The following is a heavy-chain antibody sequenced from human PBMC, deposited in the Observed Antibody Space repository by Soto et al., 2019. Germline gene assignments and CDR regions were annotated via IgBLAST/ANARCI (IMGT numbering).Heavy chain of an antibody. D-gene: IGHD4-4*01. CDR3: ARDAVTKRDFYYYGMDV. CDR1: GGSIRNSGYY. Sequence: QVQLQESGPGLVKPSQTLSLTCTVSGGSIRNSGYYWSWIRQHPGKGLEWIGYISYSGSTDYAPSLEGRVTMSVDTSKNQFSLKLSSVTAADTAVYYCARDAVTKRDFYYYGMDVWGRGTTVTVSS. CDR2: ISYSGST. V-gene: IGHV4-31*03. J-gene: IGHJ6*02.